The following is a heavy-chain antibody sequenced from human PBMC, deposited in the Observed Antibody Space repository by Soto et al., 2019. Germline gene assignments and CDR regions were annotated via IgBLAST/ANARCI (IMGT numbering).Heavy chain of an antibody. Sequence: GGSLRLSCAASGFTFSSYALSWVRQAPGKGLEWVSAIGPTGGPTYYADSVKGRFTISRDNSKKTLYLQMNSLRVDDTAVYYCSWRGVTSTSWCRGSLVSVSS. CDR3: SWRGVTSTS. D-gene: IGHD2-21*02. J-gene: IGHJ5*02. CDR2: IGPTGGPT. V-gene: IGHV3-23*01. CDR1: GFTFSSYA.